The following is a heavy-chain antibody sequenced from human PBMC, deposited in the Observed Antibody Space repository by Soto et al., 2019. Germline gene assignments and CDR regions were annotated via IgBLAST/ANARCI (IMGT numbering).Heavy chain of an antibody. V-gene: IGHV3-30*18. J-gene: IGHJ4*02. CDR3: AKKPPGDWREQFDY. D-gene: IGHD2-21*02. Sequence: GGSLRLSCAASGFTFSTYGMHWVRQAPGEGLEWVAVISYDGSHIYYADSVKGRFTISRDNSKNTLYLQMNSLRSEDTAVYYCAKKPPGDWREQFDYWGQGTLVTVSS. CDR2: ISYDGSHI. CDR1: GFTFSTYG.